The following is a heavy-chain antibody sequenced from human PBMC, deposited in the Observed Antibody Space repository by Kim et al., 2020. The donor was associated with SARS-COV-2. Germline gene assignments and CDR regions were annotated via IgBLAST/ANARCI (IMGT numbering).Heavy chain of an antibody. J-gene: IGHJ4*02. CDR2: INAGNGNT. D-gene: IGHD2-15*01. CDR3: ARVQGSGVVVAATRTYYFDY. CDR1: GYTFTSYA. V-gene: IGHV1-3*01. Sequence: ASVKVSCKASGYTFTSYAMHWVRQAPGQRLEWMGWINAGNGNTKYSQKFQGRVTITRDTSASTAYMELSSLRSEDTAVYYCARVQGSGVVVAATRTYYFDYWGQGTLVTVSS.